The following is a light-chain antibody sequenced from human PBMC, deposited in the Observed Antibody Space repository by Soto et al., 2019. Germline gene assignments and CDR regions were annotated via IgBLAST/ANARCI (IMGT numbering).Light chain of an antibody. CDR2: LGS. V-gene: IGKV2-28*01. Sequence: DLVMTQSPLSLPVTPGEPASISCRSSQSLLHSNGYDYLDWYLQKPGQPPQLLIYLGSNRASGVPDRFSGSGSGTDFTLKISRAEAEDVGVYYCMQALQTPMYTFGQGTKLEIK. J-gene: IGKJ2*01. CDR3: MQALQTPMYT. CDR1: QSLLHSNGYDY.